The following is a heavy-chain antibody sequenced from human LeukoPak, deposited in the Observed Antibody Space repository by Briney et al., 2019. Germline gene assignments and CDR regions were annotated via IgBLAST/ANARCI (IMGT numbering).Heavy chain of an antibody. CDR2: ISAYNGNT. CDR1: GYTFTSYG. V-gene: IGHV1-18*01. CDR3: ARDLPDSSGIDY. D-gene: IGHD3-22*01. J-gene: IGHJ4*02. Sequence: ASVKVSCKASGYTFTSYGISWVRQAPGQGLEWMGWISAYNGNTNYAQKFQGRVTMTRDTSISTAYMELSRLRSDDTAVYYCARDLPDSSGIDYWGQGTLVTVSS.